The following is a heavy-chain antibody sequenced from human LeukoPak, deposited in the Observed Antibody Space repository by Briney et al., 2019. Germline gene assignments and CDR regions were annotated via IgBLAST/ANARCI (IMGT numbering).Heavy chain of an antibody. J-gene: IGHJ6*04. CDR1: GFTFSSYS. D-gene: IGHD3-10*02. Sequence: GGSLRLSCAASGFTFSSYSMNWVRQAPGKGLEWVSFIYSDNTHYSDSVKGRFTISRDNSKNTLYLQMNSLRAEDTAVYYCAELGITMIGGVWGKGTTVTISS. CDR3: AELGITMIGGV. V-gene: IGHV3-NL1*01. CDR2: IYSDNT.